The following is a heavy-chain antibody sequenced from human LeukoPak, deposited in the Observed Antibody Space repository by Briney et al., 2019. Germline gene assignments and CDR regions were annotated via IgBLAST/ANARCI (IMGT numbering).Heavy chain of an antibody. J-gene: IGHJ4*02. V-gene: IGHV3-30*02. D-gene: IGHD6-19*01. CDR1: GFSFNSYG. CDR3: ARDPYSSGWYYFDY. CDR2: IGYDGSKK. Sequence: GGSLRLSCAASGFSFNSYGMHWVRQAPGKGLEWVAFIGYDGSKKYYVGSVKGRFTISRDNAKNSLYLQMNSLRAEDTAVYYCARDPYSSGWYYFDYWGQGTLVTVSS.